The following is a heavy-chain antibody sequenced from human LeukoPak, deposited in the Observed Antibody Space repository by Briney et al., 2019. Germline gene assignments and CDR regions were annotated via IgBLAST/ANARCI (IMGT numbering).Heavy chain of an antibody. V-gene: IGHV3-7*01. CDR1: GFTFSSYW. D-gene: IGHD1-26*01. J-gene: IGHJ6*03. Sequence: GGSLRLSCAASGFTFSSYWMSWVRQAPGKGLEWVANIKQDGSEKYYVDSVKGRFTISRDNAKNSLYLQMNSLRAEDTAVYYCARTRGSYIYYYYYCMDVWGKGTTVTVSS. CDR2: IKQDGSEK. CDR3: ARTRGSYIYYYYYCMDV.